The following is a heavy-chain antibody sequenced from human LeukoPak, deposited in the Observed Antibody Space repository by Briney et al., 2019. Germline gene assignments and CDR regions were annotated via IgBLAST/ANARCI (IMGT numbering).Heavy chain of an antibody. V-gene: IGHV3-7*03. Sequence: PGGSLRLSCAASGFSFSSYWMSWVRQAPGKGLEWVANIYQDGSEKYYVDSVKGRFTISRDISKNTLYVQMNSLRAEDAAVYYCAKDKGWGYSSYDYYGMDVWGQGTTVTVSS. CDR2: IYQDGSEK. CDR3: AKDKGWGYSSYDYYGMDV. D-gene: IGHD1-26*01. CDR1: GFSFSSYW. J-gene: IGHJ6*02.